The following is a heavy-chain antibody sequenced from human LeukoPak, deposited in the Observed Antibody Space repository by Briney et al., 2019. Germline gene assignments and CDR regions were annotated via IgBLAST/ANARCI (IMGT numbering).Heavy chain of an antibody. J-gene: IGHJ4*02. CDR3: AKHRSFYGNSAVDS. Sequence: GGSLRLSCAASGFTFSSYGMSWDRQAPGKGLEWVSPISGSGGTTYYADSVKGRFTISRDNSENTLYLQMNSLRAEDTAVYYCAKHRSFYGNSAVDSWGQGTLVTVSS. D-gene: IGHD4-23*01. V-gene: IGHV3-23*01. CDR2: ISGSGGTT. CDR1: GFTFSSYG.